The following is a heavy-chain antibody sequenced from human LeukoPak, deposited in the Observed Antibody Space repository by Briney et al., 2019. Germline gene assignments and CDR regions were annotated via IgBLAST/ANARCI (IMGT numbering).Heavy chain of an antibody. D-gene: IGHD6-13*01. V-gene: IGHV3-21*01. CDR2: ISSSSSYI. CDR3: ARDPSAAAGTTHQPDY. CDR1: GFTFSSYS. J-gene: IGHJ4*02. Sequence: GGSLRLSCAASGFTFSSYSMNWVRQAPGKGLEWVSSISSSSSYIYYADSVKGRFTISRDNAKNSLYLQMNSLRAEDTAVYYCARDPSAAAGTTHQPDYWGQGTLVTVSS.